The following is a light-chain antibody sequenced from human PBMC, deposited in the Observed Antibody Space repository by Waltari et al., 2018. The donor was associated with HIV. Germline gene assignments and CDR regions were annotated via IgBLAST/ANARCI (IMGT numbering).Light chain of an antibody. CDR1: NSNIGSNT. V-gene: IGLV1-44*01. CDR2: SDD. Sequence: QSVLTQPPSASGTPGQRVTTSCSGSNSNIGSNTVSWYQQLPGTAPKLLIYSDDQRPSGVPDRFSGSKSGTSASLAISGLQSEDEADYYCAVWDDGLNGPEFGGGTKLTVL. CDR3: AVWDDGLNGPE. J-gene: IGLJ3*02.